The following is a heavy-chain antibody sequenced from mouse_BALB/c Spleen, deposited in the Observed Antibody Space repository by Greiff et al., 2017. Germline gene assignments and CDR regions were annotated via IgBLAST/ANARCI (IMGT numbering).Heavy chain of an antibody. CDR1: GFTFSSYT. J-gene: IGHJ4*01. V-gene: IGHV5-12-2*01. CDR2: ISNGGGST. D-gene: IGHD2-1*01. Sequence: EVKLVESGGGLVQPGGSLKLSCAASGFTFSSYTMSWVRQTPEKRLEWVAYISNGGGSTYYPDTVKGRFTISRDNAKNTLYLQMSSLKSEDTAMYYCARVYYGNYPAMDYWGQGTSVTVSS. CDR3: ARVYYGNYPAMDY.